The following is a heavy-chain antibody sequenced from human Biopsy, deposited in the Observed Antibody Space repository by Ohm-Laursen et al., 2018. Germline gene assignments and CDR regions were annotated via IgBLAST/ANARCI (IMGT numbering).Heavy chain of an antibody. Sequence: SVKVSCKASGYTFSGYYMHWVRQAPGQGLEWMGGTIPLFGAPNYAQKFQGRLTITADESKSTTYMELSSLRSEDTAVYYCARLAQIYGDSPFDPWGQGTLVTVPS. D-gene: IGHD4-17*01. J-gene: IGHJ5*02. CDR2: TIPLFGAP. CDR1: GYTFSGYY. CDR3: ARLAQIYGDSPFDP. V-gene: IGHV1-69*13.